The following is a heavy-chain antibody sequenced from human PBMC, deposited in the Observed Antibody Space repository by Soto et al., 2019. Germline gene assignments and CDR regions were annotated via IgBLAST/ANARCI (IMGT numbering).Heavy chain of an antibody. Sequence: GGSLRLSCATSGFSFSDSYMSWIRQAPGKGLEWISYISPRSTFRDYAESVKGRFTISRDSVKNSLYLQMNNLTAGDTGVYYRARGGGGGLFDPWGQGSLVTVSS. CDR1: GFSFSDSY. CDR3: ARGGGGGLFDP. D-gene: IGHD2-21*01. V-gene: IGHV3-11*06. CDR2: ISPRSTFR. J-gene: IGHJ5*02.